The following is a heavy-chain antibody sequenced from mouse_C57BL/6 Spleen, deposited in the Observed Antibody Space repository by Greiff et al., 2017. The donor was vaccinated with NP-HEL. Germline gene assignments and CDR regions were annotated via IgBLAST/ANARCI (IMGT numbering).Heavy chain of an antibody. D-gene: IGHD3-2*02. CDR3: TSQAIYAMDY. J-gene: IGHJ4*01. CDR2: IRNKANNHAT. Sequence: EVNVVESGGGLVQPGGSMKLSCAASGFTFSDAWMDWVRQSPEKGLEWVAEIRNKANNHATYYAESVKGRFTISRDDSKSSVYLQMNSLRAEDTGIYYCTSQAIYAMDYWGQGTSVTVSS. CDR1: GFTFSDAW. V-gene: IGHV6-6*01.